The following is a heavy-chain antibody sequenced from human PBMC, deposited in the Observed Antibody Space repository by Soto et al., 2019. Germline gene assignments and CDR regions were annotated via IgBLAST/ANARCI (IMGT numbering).Heavy chain of an antibody. V-gene: IGHV4-61*01. D-gene: IGHD2-15*01. Sequence: SETLSLTCTVSGGSVSSGSYYWSWIRQPTGKGLEWIGYIYYSGSTNYNPSLKSRVTISVDTSKNQFSLKLSSVTAADTAVYYCARDLVVVAATRPIPISGQGTMVTVSS. CDR3: ARDLVVVAATRPIPI. CDR2: IYYSGST. CDR1: GGSVSSGSYY. J-gene: IGHJ3*02.